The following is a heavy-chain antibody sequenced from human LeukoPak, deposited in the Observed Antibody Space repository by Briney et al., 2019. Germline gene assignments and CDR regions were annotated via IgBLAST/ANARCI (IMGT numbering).Heavy chain of an antibody. J-gene: IGHJ4*02. V-gene: IGHV4-30-2*01. CDR3: ARHLEDSRWQLGSRYYFDY. CDR1: GGSISSGGYS. D-gene: IGHD3-16*01. CDR2: IYHSGST. Sequence: PSETLSLTCAVSGGSISSGGYSWSWIRQPPGKGLEWIGYIYHSGSTYYNPSLKSRVTISVDRSKNQFSLKLSSVTAADTAVYYCARHLEDSRWQLGSRYYFDYWGQGTLVTVSS.